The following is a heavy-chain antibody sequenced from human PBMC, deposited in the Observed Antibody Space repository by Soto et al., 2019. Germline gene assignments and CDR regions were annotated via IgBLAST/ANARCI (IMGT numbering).Heavy chain of an antibody. J-gene: IGHJ6*03. CDR3: ARKTSGSAPMYYYMDV. CDR1: GGSFSGYY. Sequence: SETLSLTCAVYGGSFSGYYWSWIRQPPGKGLEWIGEINHSGSTNYNPSLKSRVTISVDTSKNQFSLKLSSVTAADTAVYYCARKTSGSAPMYYYMDVWGKGTTVTVSS. CDR2: INHSGST. D-gene: IGHD2-2*01. V-gene: IGHV4-34*01.